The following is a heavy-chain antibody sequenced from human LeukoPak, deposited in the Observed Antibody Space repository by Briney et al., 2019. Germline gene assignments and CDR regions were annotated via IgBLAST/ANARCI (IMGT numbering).Heavy chain of an antibody. CDR2: IYYSGST. CDR3: ARVPPARHYYYYYRDV. CDR1: GGSISSYY. Sequence: PSETLSLTCTVSGGSISSYYWSWIRQPPGQGLEWIGYIYYSGSTNYNPSLKSRVTLSLDTSKNQFSLKLSSVTAADTAVYYCARVPPARHYYYYYRDVWGKGTTVTVSS. J-gene: IGHJ6*03. V-gene: IGHV4-59*01.